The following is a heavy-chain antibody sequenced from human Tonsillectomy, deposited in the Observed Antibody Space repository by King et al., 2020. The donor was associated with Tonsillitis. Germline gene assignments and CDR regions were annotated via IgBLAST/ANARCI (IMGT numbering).Heavy chain of an antibody. CDR1: GGTFSSYA. D-gene: IGHD3-9*01. J-gene: IGHJ6*02. Sequence: QLVQSGAEVKKPGSSVKVSCKASGGTFSSYAISWVRQAPGQGLEWMGGIIPIFGTANYAPQFQGRVTITADESTSTAYMELSSLRSEDTAVYYCAWAYYDILTGYPLGGMDVWGQGTTVTVSS. V-gene: IGHV1-69*01. CDR2: IIPIFGTA. CDR3: AWAYYDILTGYPLGGMDV.